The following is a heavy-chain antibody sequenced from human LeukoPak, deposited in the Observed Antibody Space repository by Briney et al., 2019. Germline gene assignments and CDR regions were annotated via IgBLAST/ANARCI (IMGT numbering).Heavy chain of an antibody. CDR2: ISSSGSTI. J-gene: IGHJ4*02. CDR1: GFTFSDYY. D-gene: IGHD1-26*01. V-gene: IGHV3-11*04. CDR3: ASFPWELRPT. Sequence: GGPLRLPCAASGFTFSDYYMSWIRQAPGKGLEGVSYISSSGSTIYYADSVKGRFTISRDNAKNSLYLQMNSLRAEDTAVYYCASFPWELRPTWGQGTLVTVSS.